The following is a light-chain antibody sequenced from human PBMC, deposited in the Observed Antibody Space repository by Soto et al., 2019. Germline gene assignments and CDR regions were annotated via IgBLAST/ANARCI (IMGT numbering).Light chain of an antibody. CDR3: CSYAGSNTWV. CDR1: SSDVGGYNY. CDR2: DVS. V-gene: IGLV2-11*01. J-gene: IGLJ3*02. Sequence: QSALTQPRSVSGSPGQSVTISCTGTSSDVGGYNYVSWYQQHPGKAPKLMIYDVSKRPSGVPDRFSGSKSGNTASLTISGLQAEDEADYYCCSYAGSNTWVCGGGTKLTVL.